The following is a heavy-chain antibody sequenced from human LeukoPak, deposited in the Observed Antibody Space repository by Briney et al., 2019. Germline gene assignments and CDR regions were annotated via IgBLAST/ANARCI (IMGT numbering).Heavy chain of an antibody. V-gene: IGHV4-59*01. D-gene: IGHD3-3*01. CDR3: ATHTTDFWSGYYYH. CDR1: GGSISSYY. J-gene: IGHJ5*02. Sequence: SETLSLTCNVSGGSISSYYWSWIRQPPGKGLAWIGYIYYSGSTNYNPSLKSRVTISVDTSKNQFSLKLSSVTAADTAVYYCATHTTDFWSGYYYHWGQGTLVTVSS. CDR2: IYYSGST.